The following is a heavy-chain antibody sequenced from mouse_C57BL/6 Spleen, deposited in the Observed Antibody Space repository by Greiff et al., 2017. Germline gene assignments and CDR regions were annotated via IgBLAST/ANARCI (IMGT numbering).Heavy chain of an antibody. Sequence: VQLQQPGAELVKPGASVKLSCKASGYTFTSYWMQWVKQRPGQGLEWIGEIDPSDSYTNYNQKFKGKATLTVDTSSSTAYMQLSSLTSEDSAVYYCAEGDYYGSPYFEVWGTGTTVTVAS. CDR3: AEGDYYGSPYFEV. CDR1: GYTFTSYW. J-gene: IGHJ1*03. D-gene: IGHD1-1*01. V-gene: IGHV1-50*01. CDR2: IDPSDSYT.